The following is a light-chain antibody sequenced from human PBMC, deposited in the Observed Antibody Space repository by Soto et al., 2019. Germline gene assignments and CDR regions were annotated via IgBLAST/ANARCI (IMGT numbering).Light chain of an antibody. CDR2: EVS. V-gene: IGLV2-14*01. CDR3: SSYTTSSTAYV. CDR1: SSDVGGYNY. J-gene: IGLJ1*01. Sequence: QSVLTQPASVSGSPGQSITISCTGTSSDVGGYNYVSWYQQQPGKAPKLMIYEVSNRPSGVSNRFSGSKSGNTASLTISGLQAEDEADYYCSSYTTSSTAYVFGIGTKVTVL.